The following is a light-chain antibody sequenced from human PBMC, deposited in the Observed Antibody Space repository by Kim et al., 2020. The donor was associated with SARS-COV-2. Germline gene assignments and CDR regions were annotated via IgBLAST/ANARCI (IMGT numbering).Light chain of an antibody. Sequence: SYELTQPPSVSVSPGQTASITCSGDKLGDKYAWWYQQKPGQSPVLVISQDSKRPSGIPERFSGSNSGNTATLTISGTQAMDEADYYCQAWDSSTAVFGGGTQLTVL. J-gene: IGLJ3*02. CDR3: QAWDSSTAV. CDR1: KLGDKY. V-gene: IGLV3-1*01. CDR2: QDS.